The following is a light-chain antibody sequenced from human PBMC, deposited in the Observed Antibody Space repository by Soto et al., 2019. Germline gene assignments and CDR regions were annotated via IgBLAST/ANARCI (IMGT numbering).Light chain of an antibody. CDR2: RNK. Sequence: QSVLTQPPSASGTPGQRVTISCSGSISNIGSNYVYWYQHLPGTAPKLLIYRNKQRPSGVPDRFFGCKSGTSASLVISGRRSEDEADYYCAAWYDSLSGYVFGTGTKLTVL. J-gene: IGLJ1*01. CDR1: ISNIGSNY. CDR3: AAWYDSLSGYV. V-gene: IGLV1-47*01.